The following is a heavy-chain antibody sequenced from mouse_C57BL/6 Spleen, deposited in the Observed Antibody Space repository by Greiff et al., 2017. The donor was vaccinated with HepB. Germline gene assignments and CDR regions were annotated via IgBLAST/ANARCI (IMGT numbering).Heavy chain of an antibody. CDR3: SYYSNYGFFHFDY. D-gene: IGHD2-5*01. V-gene: IGHV1-82*01. CDR1: GYAFSSSW. CDR2: IYPGDGDT. J-gene: IGHJ2*01. Sequence: QVQLQQSGPELVKPGASVKISCKASGYAFSSSWMNWVKQRPGKGLEWIGRIYPGDGDTNYNGKFKGKATLTADKASSTAYMQLSSLTSEDSAVYFCSYYSNYGFFHFDYWGKGTTLTVSS.